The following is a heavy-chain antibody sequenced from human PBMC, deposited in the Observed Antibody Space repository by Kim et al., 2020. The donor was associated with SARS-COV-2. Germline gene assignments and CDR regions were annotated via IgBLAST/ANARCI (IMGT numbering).Heavy chain of an antibody. D-gene: IGHD3-16*02. V-gene: IGHV4-34*01. Sequence: SETLSLTCAVYGGSFSGYYWSWIRQPPGKGLEWIGEINHSGSTNYNPSLKSRVTISVDTSKNQFSLKVSSVTAADTAVYYCARARYGFFAYWGQGTLVTVSS. J-gene: IGHJ4*02. CDR3: ARARYGFFAY. CDR2: INHSGST. CDR1: GGSFSGYY.